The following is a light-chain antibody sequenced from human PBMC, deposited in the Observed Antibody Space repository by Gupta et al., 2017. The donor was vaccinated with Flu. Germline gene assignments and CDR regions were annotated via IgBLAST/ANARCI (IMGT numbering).Light chain of an antibody. V-gene: IGLV1-40*01. J-gene: IGLJ3*02. CDR3: QSYDNSLSGWV. CDR2: STT. Sequence: QSVCTHPPSVRPAPRQMVTTSCTASSSNIGARYGVHWYQQLPGAVPKLLIYSTTNRPSGVPDRFSASKSGTSASLAIAGLQAEDEADYYCQSYDNSLSGWVFGGGTKLTVL. CDR1: SSNIGARYG.